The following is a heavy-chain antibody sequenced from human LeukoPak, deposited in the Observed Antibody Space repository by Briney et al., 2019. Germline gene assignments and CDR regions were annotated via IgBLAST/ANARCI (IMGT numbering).Heavy chain of an antibody. Sequence: PGGSLRLSCAASGFTFSSYWMHWVRQAPGKGLVWVSRINSDGSSTNYADSVKGRFTISRDNAKNTLYLQMSSLRAEDTAVYYCARGGFNYDFDYWGQGTLVTVSS. CDR3: ARGGFNYDFDY. J-gene: IGHJ4*02. D-gene: IGHD5-18*01. CDR2: INSDGSST. V-gene: IGHV3-74*01. CDR1: GFTFSSYW.